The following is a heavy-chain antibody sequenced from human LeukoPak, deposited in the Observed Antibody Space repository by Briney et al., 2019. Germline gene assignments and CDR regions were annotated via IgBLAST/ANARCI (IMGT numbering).Heavy chain of an antibody. Sequence: PSETLSLTCTVSGGSISSSSYYWGWIRQPPGKGLEWIGSIYYSGSTYYNPSLKSRVTISVDTSKNQFSLKLSSVTAADTAVYYCAGTYSSGWYISPDYWGQGTLVTVSS. V-gene: IGHV4-39*01. CDR3: AGTYSSGWYISPDY. J-gene: IGHJ4*02. CDR1: GGSISSSSYY. CDR2: IYYSGST. D-gene: IGHD6-19*01.